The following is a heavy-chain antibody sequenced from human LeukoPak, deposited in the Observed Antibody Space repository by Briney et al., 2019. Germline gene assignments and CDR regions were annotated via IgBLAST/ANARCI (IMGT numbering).Heavy chain of an antibody. CDR2: ISYDGSNK. CDR1: GFTFSSYG. J-gene: IGHJ4*02. CDR3: VSRFDY. V-gene: IGHV3-30*03. Sequence: PGRSLRLSCAASGFTFSSYGMHWVRQAPGKGLEWVAVISYDGSNKYYADSVKGRFTISRDNSKNTLYLQMDSLRDEDTAVYYCVSRFDYWGQGTLVTVPS.